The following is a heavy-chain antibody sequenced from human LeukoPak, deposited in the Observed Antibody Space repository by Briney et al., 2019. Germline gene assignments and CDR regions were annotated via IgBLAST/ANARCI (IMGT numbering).Heavy chain of an antibody. CDR2: IYTSGST. V-gene: IGHV4-4*07. Sequence: PSETLSLTCTVSGGSISSYYWSWIRQPAGKGLEWNGRIYTSGSTNYNPSPKSRVTMSVDTSKNQFSLKLSSVTAADTAVYYCAREGYFDWLPSFNYWGQGTLVTVSS. CDR1: GGSISSYY. D-gene: IGHD3-9*01. CDR3: AREGYFDWLPSFNY. J-gene: IGHJ4*02.